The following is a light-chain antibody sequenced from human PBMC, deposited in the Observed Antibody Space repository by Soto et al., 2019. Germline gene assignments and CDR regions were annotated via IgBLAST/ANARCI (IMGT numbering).Light chain of an antibody. V-gene: IGKV1-9*01. Sequence: IQLTQSPSSLSASVGDRVTITCRASQGISSYVAWYQQKPGKGPKLLIYAASTLQSGVPSRFSGSGSGTDFTLTISSLQTEDFATYFCQQGNSYPRTFGPGTKVDIK. CDR2: AAS. CDR1: QGISSY. CDR3: QQGNSYPRT. J-gene: IGKJ3*01.